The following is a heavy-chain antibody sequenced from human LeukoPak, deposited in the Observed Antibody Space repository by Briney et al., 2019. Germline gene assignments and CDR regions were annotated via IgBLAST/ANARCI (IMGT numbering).Heavy chain of an antibody. D-gene: IGHD2-15*01. CDR2: ISGSGGST. Sequence: GGSLRLFCAASGFTFSSYAMSWVRQAPGKGLEWVSAISGSGGSTYYADSVWGRFTISRDNSKNALYLQMNSRRAEDTAVYYCAKDRVGFDYWGQGTLVTVSS. CDR3: AKDRVGFDY. V-gene: IGHV3-23*01. CDR1: GFTFSSYA. J-gene: IGHJ4*02.